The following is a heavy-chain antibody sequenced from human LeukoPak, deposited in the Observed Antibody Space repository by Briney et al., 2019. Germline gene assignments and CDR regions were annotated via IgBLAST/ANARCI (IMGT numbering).Heavy chain of an antibody. CDR1: GGSINSHY. CDR3: ARGGVPYYFDY. Sequence: SETLSLTCIVSGGSINSHYWSWIRQPPGKGLEWIGYIYYSGSTNYNPSLKSRVTISVDTSKNQFSLKLSSVTAADTAVYYCARGGVPYYFDYWGQGTLVTVSS. V-gene: IGHV4-59*11. D-gene: IGHD1-26*01. J-gene: IGHJ4*02. CDR2: IYYSGST.